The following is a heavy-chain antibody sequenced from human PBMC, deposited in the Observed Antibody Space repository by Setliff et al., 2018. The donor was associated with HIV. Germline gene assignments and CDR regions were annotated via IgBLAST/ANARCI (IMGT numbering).Heavy chain of an antibody. V-gene: IGHV4-38-2*01. D-gene: IGHD3-10*01. CDR3: ARRIDDSGSFPVKNWFDT. J-gene: IGHJ5*02. Sequence: SETLSLTCAVSGYSISSGYYWGWIRQPPGKGLEWIGSIYHSGSTYYNPSLKSRVTISVDTSKNQFSLRLTSVTAADTAVYYCARRIDDSGSFPVKNWFDTWGQGSLVTVSS. CDR2: IYHSGST. CDR1: GYSISSGYY.